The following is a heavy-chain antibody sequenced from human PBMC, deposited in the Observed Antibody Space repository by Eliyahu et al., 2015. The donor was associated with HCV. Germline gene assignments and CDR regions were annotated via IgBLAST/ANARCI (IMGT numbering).Heavy chain of an antibody. D-gene: IGHD4-17*01. CDR3: AGRDYAVLGHFDY. Sequence: QVHLXESGGGVVQPXGSLXLSCAASGFSFTTXGMHWVRQAPGKGXEWLAXILYHGREQFYADSVKGRFTISRDNSKNTLYLQMNSLRAEDTALYFCAGRDYAVLGHFDYWGQGTQVTVSS. CDR2: ILYHGREQ. V-gene: IGHV3-30*02. CDR1: GFSFTTXG. J-gene: IGHJ4*02.